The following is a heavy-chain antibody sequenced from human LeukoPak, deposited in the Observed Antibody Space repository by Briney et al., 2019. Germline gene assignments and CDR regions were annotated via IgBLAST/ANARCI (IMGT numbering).Heavy chain of an antibody. D-gene: IGHD3-10*01. Sequence: PGRSLRLSCAASGFTFSSYGMHWVRQAPGKGLEWVAVISYDGSNKYYADSVKGRFTISRDNSKNTLYLQMSSLRAEDTAVYYCAKDPLRFGKSKNYYYYMDVWGKGTTVTVSS. CDR2: ISYDGSNK. V-gene: IGHV3-30*18. CDR1: GFTFSSYG. J-gene: IGHJ6*03. CDR3: AKDPLRFGKSKNYYYYMDV.